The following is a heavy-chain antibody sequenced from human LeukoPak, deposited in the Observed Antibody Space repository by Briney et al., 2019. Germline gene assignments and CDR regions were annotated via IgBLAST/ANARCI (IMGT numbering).Heavy chain of an antibody. Sequence: ASMKVSCKASGYTFTGYYMHWVRQAPGQGLEWMGWINPNSGGTNYAQKFQGRVTITRDTSIGTTYLELSSLRSEDTAMYYCARGETQCMDYWGQGTLVTVSS. J-gene: IGHJ4*02. V-gene: IGHV1-2*02. CDR2: INPNSGGT. D-gene: IGHD2-8*01. CDR1: GYTFTGYY. CDR3: ARGETQCMDY.